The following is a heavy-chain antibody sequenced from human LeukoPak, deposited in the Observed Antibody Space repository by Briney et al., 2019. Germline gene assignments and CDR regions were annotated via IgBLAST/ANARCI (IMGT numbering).Heavy chain of an antibody. CDR3: ARLKHDYGDY. CDR1: GVSISSSIYY. J-gene: IGHJ4*02. V-gene: IGHV4-39*01. Sequence: PSETLCLTCTVSGVSISSSIYYWGWIRQPPGKGLEWIGSIYYTGSTFYNPSLKSRVTISIDTSKNQFSLKLTSVTAADTAVYYCARLKHDYGDYWGQGTLVTVSS. D-gene: IGHD4-17*01. CDR2: IYYTGST.